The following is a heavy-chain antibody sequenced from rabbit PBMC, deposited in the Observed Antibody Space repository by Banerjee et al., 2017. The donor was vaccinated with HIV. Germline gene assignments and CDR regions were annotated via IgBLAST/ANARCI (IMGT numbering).Heavy chain of an antibody. D-gene: IGHD4-1*01. V-gene: IGHV1S45*01. CDR1: GSDISSNA. Sequence: QQQLEESGGGLIKPGGTLTLTCKASGSDISSNAMCWVRQAPGKGLEWIACINTSSGNAVYANWAKGRFTISKTSSTTVTLQMTSLTAADTATYFCARDLAGVIGWNFGLWGPGTLVTVS. CDR3: ARDLAGVIGWNFGL. J-gene: IGHJ6*01. CDR2: INTSSGNA.